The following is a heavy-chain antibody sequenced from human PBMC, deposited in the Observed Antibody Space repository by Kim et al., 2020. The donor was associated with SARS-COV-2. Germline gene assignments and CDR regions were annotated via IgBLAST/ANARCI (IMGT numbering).Heavy chain of an antibody. V-gene: IGHV1-2*04. Sequence: ASVKVSCKASGYTFTGYYMHWVRQAPGQGLEWMGWINPNSGGTNYAQKFQGWVTMTRDTSISTAYMELSRLRSDDTAVYYCARGGSGWYGGANFDYWGQGTLVTVSS. CDR3: ARGGSGWYGGANFDY. J-gene: IGHJ4*02. CDR1: GYTFTGYY. CDR2: INPNSGGT. D-gene: IGHD6-19*01.